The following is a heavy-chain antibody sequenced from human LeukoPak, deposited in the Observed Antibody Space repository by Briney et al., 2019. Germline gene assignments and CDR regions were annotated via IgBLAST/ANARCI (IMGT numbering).Heavy chain of an antibody. CDR3: ARAGGPGTTLDY. CDR2: ISSSSSYI. CDR1: GFTFSSYS. J-gene: IGHJ4*02. Sequence: GGSLRLSCAASGFTFSSYSMNWVRQAPGKGLEWVSSISSSSSYIYYADSVKGRFTISRDNAKNSLYLQMNSLRAEDTAVYYCARAGGPGTTLDYWGQGTLVTVSS. D-gene: IGHD3-10*01. V-gene: IGHV3-21*01.